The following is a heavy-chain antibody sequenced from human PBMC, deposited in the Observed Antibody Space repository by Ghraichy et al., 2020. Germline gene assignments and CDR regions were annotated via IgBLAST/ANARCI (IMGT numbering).Heavy chain of an antibody. D-gene: IGHD5-24*01. J-gene: IGHJ5*02. CDR1: GFTFSAYA. CDR2: ISNDGDRT. CDR3: AKKNYHWFDP. V-gene: IGHV3-23*01. Sequence: GGSLRLSCAASGFTFSAYAMTWVRQTPGKGLEWVSAISNDGDRTYYADSVRGRFTISRDNPKNTMYLQMNSLRAEDTALYYCAKKNYHWFDPWGQGTLVTVSS.